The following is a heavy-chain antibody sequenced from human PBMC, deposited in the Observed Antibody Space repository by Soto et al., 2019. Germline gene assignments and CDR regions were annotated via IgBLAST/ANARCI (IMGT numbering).Heavy chain of an antibody. CDR2: ISAYNGNT. Sequence: ASVKVSCKASGYTFTSYGISWVRQAPGQGLEWMGWISAYNGNTNYAQKLQGRVTMTTDTSTSTAYMELRSLRSDDTAVYYCARSEYYYDSSGYYLSYWGQGTLVTVSS. D-gene: IGHD3-22*01. V-gene: IGHV1-18*01. J-gene: IGHJ4*02. CDR1: GYTFTSYG. CDR3: ARSEYYYDSSGYYLSY.